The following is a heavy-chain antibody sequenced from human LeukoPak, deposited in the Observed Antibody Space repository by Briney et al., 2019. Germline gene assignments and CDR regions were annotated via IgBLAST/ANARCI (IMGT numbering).Heavy chain of an antibody. V-gene: IGHV5-51*01. J-gene: IGHJ4*02. CDR3: AREDSSGWYY. CDR2: IYPGDSET. CDR1: GYTFTNYW. Sequence: GESLKISCKGSGYTFTNYWIGWVRQMPGKGLEWMGIIYPGDSETRYSPSFEDEVTISTDKSISTAYLQWNSLKASDTAMYYCAREDSSGWYYWGQGSLVTVSS. D-gene: IGHD6-19*01.